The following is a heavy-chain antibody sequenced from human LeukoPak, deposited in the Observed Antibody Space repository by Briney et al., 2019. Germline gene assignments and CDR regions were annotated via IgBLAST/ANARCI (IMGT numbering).Heavy chain of an antibody. CDR3: ARDQSVRLLQTSSTYFKHVFAI. Sequence: GASVTVSFTCSVYTFTNYGISWVRQAPGLGLEWMGWISAYNGNTNYAQKVQGRGTIITETSRRTEYMEMRSMRFDDTAVYYCARDQSVRLLQTSSTYFKHVFAIWGQGSMVTVSS. V-gene: IGHV1-18*01. J-gene: IGHJ3*02. CDR2: ISAYNGNT. D-gene: IGHD6-13*01. CDR1: VYTFTNYG.